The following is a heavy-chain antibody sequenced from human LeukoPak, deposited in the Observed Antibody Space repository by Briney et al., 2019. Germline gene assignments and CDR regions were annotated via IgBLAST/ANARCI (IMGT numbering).Heavy chain of an antibody. D-gene: IGHD2-15*01. CDR3: TRDIAGSGTAMDV. CDR1: GFTFSTYD. Sequence: PGGSLGLSCAASGFTFSTYDMHWVRQVTGEGLEWVATIGTSGDTYYAGSVKGRFTISREDGKNSLFLQMNSLRAGDTAAYYCTRDIAGSGTAMDVWGKGTTVTVSS. V-gene: IGHV3-13*01. CDR2: IGTSGDT. J-gene: IGHJ6*03.